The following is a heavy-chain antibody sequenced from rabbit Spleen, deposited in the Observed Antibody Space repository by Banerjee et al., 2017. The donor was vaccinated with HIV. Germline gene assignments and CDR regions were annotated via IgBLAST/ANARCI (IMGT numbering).Heavy chain of an antibody. D-gene: IGHD1-1*01. CDR1: GFTLSGGY. CDR3: ARSGGDGYNSAANL. V-gene: IGHV1S40*01. Sequence: VESGGGLVKPGASLTLTCTASGFTLSGGYMCWVRQAPGKGLEWLGCIYAGGSGGTYYASWAKGRFTISRSTSLNTVTLQMTSLTVADTATYFCARSGGDGYNSAANLWGPGTLVTVS. J-gene: IGHJ4*01. CDR2: IYAGGSGGT.